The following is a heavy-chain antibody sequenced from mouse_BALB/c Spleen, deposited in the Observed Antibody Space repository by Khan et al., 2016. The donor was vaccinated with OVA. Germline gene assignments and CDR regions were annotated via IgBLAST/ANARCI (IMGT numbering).Heavy chain of an antibody. CDR1: GHTFTNYG. CDR2: ITTYTGEP. J-gene: IGHJ4*01. V-gene: IGHV9-3-1*01. D-gene: IGHD2-10*01. Sequence: QIQLVQSGPELKKPGETVKISCKASGHTFTNYGMNWVKQPPGKGLKWMGWITTYTGEPTYADDFNGRFAFSLETSASPAYLQINNLKNEDTATYFCARPPYFSYAMDNWGQGTSVTVSS. CDR3: ARPPYFSYAMDN.